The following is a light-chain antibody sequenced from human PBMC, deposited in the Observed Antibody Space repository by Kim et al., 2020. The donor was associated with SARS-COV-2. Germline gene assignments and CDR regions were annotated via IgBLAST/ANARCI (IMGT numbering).Light chain of an antibody. J-gene: IGKJ1*01. Sequence: SAGDRVNITCRASQGISNSLAWYQHKPGKAPMVLIYAASALQSGGPSRFSGSGSGTDFTLTISSLQPEDVATYYCQKYNAAPWTFGQGTKVDIK. CDR1: QGISNS. V-gene: IGKV1-27*01. CDR2: AAS. CDR3: QKYNAAPWT.